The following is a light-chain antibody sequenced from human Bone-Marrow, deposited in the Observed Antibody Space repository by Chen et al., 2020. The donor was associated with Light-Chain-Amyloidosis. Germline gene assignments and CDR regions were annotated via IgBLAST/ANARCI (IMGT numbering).Light chain of an antibody. CDR1: QGISSY. CDR3: QQFNSYRFT. Sequence: DIQLTQSPSFLSASVGDRVTITCRASQGISSYLAWYQQKPGKAPKLLIYAASTLQSGVPSRFSGSGSGTEFTLTIRSLQPEDFATYYCQQFNSYRFTFGPGTNVDIK. J-gene: IGKJ3*01. V-gene: IGKV1-9*01. CDR2: AAS.